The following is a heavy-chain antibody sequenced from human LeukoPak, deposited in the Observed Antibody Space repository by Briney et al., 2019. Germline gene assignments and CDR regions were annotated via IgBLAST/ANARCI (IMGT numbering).Heavy chain of an antibody. CDR3: ASKDMVRGARDPYYGMDV. Sequence: PGGSLRLSCTASGLTFRNYAMQWVRQAPGKGLEWVTVISSDGSNRFYTDSVKGRFTISRDNSMNTLYLQMNSLNTEDTAVYYCASKDMVRGARDPYYGMDVWGQGTTVTVSS. CDR1: GLTFRNYA. D-gene: IGHD3-10*01. V-gene: IGHV3-30-3*01. CDR2: ISSDGSNR. J-gene: IGHJ6*02.